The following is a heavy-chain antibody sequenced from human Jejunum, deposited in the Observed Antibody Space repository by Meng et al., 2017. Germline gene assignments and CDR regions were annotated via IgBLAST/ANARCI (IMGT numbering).Heavy chain of an antibody. Sequence: GGSLRLSCAASGIPFTASGMHWVRQGPGEGLEWVTFISSDGSQQYYVDSVKGRFTVSRDNSKNTLYLQMDSLRAEDTAVYYCARDKGTTSCDTWGQGTPVTVSS. CDR3: ARDKGTTSCDT. V-gene: IGHV3-33*05. CDR2: ISSDGSQQ. CDR1: GIPFTASG. D-gene: IGHD2-21*01. J-gene: IGHJ4*02.